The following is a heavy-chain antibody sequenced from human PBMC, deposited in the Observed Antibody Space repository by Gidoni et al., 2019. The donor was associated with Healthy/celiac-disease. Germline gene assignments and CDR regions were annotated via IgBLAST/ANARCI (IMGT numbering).Heavy chain of an antibody. J-gene: IGHJ5*02. D-gene: IGHD2-15*01. CDR1: GCSISRYY. CDR3: ARAEARGFMCSGGSCYKNWCDP. V-gene: IGHV4-4*07. CDR2: IYTSGST. Sequence: QVQLQESGPGLVKPSEPLSLTCTVSGCSISRYYWSWIRQPAGKGLEWIGRIYTSGSTNYNPPLKSRVTMSVDTSKNQCSLKLSSVTAADTAGYYCARAEARGFMCSGGSCYKNWCDPWGQGTLVTVAS.